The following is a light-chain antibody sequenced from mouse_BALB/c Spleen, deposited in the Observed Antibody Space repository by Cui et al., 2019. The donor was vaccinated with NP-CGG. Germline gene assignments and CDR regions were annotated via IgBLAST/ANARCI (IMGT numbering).Light chain of an antibody. CDR2: GTN. Sequence: HAVVTHASAPTTSPGETVTLTCRSSTGAGTTSNYANWVQEKPDHLFTGLIGGTNNRVPGVSARFSGSLIGDKAALTITGAQTEDEAIYFCALWYSNHWVFGGGTKLTVL. J-gene: IGLJ1*01. CDR1: TGAGTTSNY. CDR3: ALWYSNHWV. V-gene: IGLV1*01.